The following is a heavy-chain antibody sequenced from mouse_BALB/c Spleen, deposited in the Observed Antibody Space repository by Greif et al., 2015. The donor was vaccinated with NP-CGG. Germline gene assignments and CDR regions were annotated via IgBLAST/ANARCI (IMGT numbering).Heavy chain of an antibody. V-gene: IGHV5-17*02. Sequence: EVKLVESGGGLVQPGGSRKLSCAASGFTFSSFGMHWVRQAPEKGLEWVAYISSGSSTIYYADTVKGRFTISRDSPKNPLFLQMTSLRSEDTAMYYCARAVGAMDYWGQGTSVTVSS. CDR2: ISSGSSTI. CDR3: ARAVGAMDY. J-gene: IGHJ4*01. CDR1: GFTFSSFG.